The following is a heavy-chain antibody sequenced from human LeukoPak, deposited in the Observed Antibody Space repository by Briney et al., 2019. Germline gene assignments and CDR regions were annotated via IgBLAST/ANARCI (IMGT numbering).Heavy chain of an antibody. CDR3: ARDHNYAFDN. V-gene: IGHV3-48*01. J-gene: IGHJ4*02. D-gene: IGHD1-1*01. Sequence: GGSRRFSGTASGFPFMEYRINWFRKVPGKGLEWIAYIGIDSGNTKYADSVRGRFTISADKTKNSLYLQVNSLRVDDTAVYYCARDHNYAFDNWGQGTLVSVAS. CDR2: IGIDSGNT. CDR1: GFPFMEYR.